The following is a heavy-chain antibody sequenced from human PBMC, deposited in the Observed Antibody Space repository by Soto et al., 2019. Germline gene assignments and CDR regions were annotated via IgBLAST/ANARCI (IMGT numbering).Heavy chain of an antibody. J-gene: IGHJ4*02. CDR2: MSGSGDDA. CDR1: GFTFSNYG. CDR3: AKKVTIYAVDSADY. V-gene: IGHV3-23*01. D-gene: IGHD3-3*01. Sequence: GGSLRLSCAASGFTFSNYGMSWVRQAPGKGLEWVSVMSGSGDDAYYADSVKGRFTISRDNSKNMPYLQMNSLRAEDTAVYFCAKKVTIYAVDSADYWGQGTQVTVSS.